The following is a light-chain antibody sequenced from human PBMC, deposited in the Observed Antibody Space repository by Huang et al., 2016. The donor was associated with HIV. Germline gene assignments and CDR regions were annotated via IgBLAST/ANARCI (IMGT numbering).Light chain of an antibody. V-gene: IGKV3-15*01. Sequence: EIVLTQSPATLSVSPGERAPLSCRASQSVSSNLAWYQQKFGQAPRLLIYGASTRATGIPARCSGSGSGTEFTLTISSLQSEDFAVYYCQQYNNWPPKYTFGQGTKLEIK. CDR3: QQYNNWPPKYT. CDR2: GAS. J-gene: IGKJ2*01. CDR1: QSVSSN.